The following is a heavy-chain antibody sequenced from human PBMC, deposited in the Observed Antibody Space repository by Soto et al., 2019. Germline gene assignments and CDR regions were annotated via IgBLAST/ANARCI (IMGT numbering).Heavy chain of an antibody. D-gene: IGHD3-9*01. CDR3: ARAYLRYFDWFDY. Sequence: QVQLQESGPGVVKPSQTLSLTCTVSGDSISSGDYYWSWIRQPPGKGLEWIGYVYTTGVTYYNPSLKSRLRMSVDTSKNQFSLRLSSVTAADTAVYYCARAYLRYFDWFDYWGQGTLATVSS. V-gene: IGHV4-30-4*01. CDR2: VYTTGVT. J-gene: IGHJ4*02. CDR1: GDSISSGDYY.